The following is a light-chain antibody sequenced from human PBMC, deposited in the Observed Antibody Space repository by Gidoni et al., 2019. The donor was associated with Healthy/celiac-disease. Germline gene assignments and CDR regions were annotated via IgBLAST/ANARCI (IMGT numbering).Light chain of an antibody. CDR1: QDISNY. CDR3: QQYDNLPLMYT. Sequence: DIQMTQSQSSLSASVGDRVTITCQASQDISNYLNWYQQKPGKAPKLLIYDASNLETGVPSRFSGSGSGTDFTFTISSLQPEEIATYYCQQYDNLPLMYTFGQGTKLESK. J-gene: IGKJ2*01. CDR2: DAS. V-gene: IGKV1-33*01.